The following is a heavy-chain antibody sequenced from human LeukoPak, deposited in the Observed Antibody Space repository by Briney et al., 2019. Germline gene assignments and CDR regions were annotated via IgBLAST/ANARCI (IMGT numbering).Heavy chain of an antibody. D-gene: IGHD3-9*01. CDR2: IYYSAST. CDR3: AREKADWDDAFDI. J-gene: IGHJ3*02. CDR1: VGFISSYY. Sequence: SETLSLTCTVSVGFISSYYGSWIRQPPGKGLEWIRYIYYSASTNYNPSLKSRVTISVNTSKNQFSLKLRSVTAADTAVFYFAREKADWDDAFDIWGQGRMVTVSS. V-gene: IGHV4-59*01.